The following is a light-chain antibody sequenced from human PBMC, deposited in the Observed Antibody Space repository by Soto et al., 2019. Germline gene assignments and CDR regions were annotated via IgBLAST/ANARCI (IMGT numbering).Light chain of an antibody. J-gene: IGKJ4*01. CDR3: QQYGSSPRT. CDR2: GAS. Sequence: EIVLTQSPGTLSLSPGERVTLSCRASQSVSSSYLAWYQQKPGQAPRLLIYGASSRATGIPDRFSGSGSGTDFTLTISRLEPEDFAVYYCQQYGSSPRTFGGGTKVDIK. CDR1: QSVSSSY. V-gene: IGKV3-20*01.